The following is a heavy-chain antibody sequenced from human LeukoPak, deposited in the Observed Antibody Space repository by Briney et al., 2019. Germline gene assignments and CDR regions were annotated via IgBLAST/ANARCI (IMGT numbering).Heavy chain of an antibody. CDR1: GYTFTGYY. D-gene: IGHD3-22*01. CDR3: ARDFQGYYDSSGYGPGNAFDI. V-gene: IGHV1-2*02. J-gene: IGHJ3*02. CDR2: INPNSGGT. Sequence: ASVKVSCKASGYTFTGYYMHWVRQAPGQGLEWMGWINPNSGGTNYAQKFQGRVTMTRDTSISTAYMELSRLRSDDTAVYYCARDFQGYYDSSGYGPGNAFDIWGQGTMVTVSS.